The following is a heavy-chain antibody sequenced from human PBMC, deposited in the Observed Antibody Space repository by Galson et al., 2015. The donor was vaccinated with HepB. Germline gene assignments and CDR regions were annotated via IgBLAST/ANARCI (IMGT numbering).Heavy chain of an antibody. J-gene: IGHJ3*02. D-gene: IGHD1-1*01. CDR2: IKQDGSEK. CDR3: ARGKTTTGSYAFDI. V-gene: IGHV3-7*03. CDR1: GFTFSSYW. Sequence: SLRLSCAASGFTFSSYWMSWVRQAPGKGLEWVANIKQDGSEKYYVDSVKGRFTISRDNAKNSLYLQMNSLRAEDTAVYYCARGKTTTGSYAFDIWGQGTMVTVSS.